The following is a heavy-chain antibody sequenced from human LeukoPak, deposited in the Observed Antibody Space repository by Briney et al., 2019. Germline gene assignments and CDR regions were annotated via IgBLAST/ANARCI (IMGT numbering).Heavy chain of an antibody. CDR3: AREQHGYNYFFDY. CDR2: ISYDGNNK. Sequence: PWGSLRLSCAASGFTFSTYTMHWVRQAPGKGLEWVAVISYDGNNKYYADSVKGRFTISRDNSKNTLDLQMNSLRAGDTAVYYCAREQHGYNYFFDYWGQGTLVTVSS. CDR1: GFTFSTYT. V-gene: IGHV3-30-3*01. D-gene: IGHD5-12*01. J-gene: IGHJ4*02.